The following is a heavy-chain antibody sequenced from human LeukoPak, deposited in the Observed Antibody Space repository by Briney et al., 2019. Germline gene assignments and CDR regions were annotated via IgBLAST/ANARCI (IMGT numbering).Heavy chain of an antibody. J-gene: IGHJ4*02. CDR2: IYSSGST. CDR1: GGSISSSY. D-gene: IGHD3-10*01. V-gene: IGHV4-4*07. CDR3: ARGNVLLWFGELLQYYFDY. Sequence: PSETLSLTCTVSGGSISSSYWSWIRQPAGKGLEWIGRIYSSGSTNYNPSLKSRVTMSVDTSKNQFSLKLSSVTAADTAVYYCARGNVLLWFGELLQYYFDYWGQGTLVTVSS.